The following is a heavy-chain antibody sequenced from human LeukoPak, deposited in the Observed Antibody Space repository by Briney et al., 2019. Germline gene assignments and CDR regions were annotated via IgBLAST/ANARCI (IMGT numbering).Heavy chain of an antibody. J-gene: IGHJ4*02. Sequence: GGSLRLSCAASGFRISDYTMDWVRQAPGKGLEWVSYISSSGSIKYYADSVKGRSTISRDNAKNSLYLEMNSLRAEDTAVYYCARVPSYTSSFYWGQGTQVTVSS. CDR2: ISSSGSIK. D-gene: IGHD6-13*01. CDR3: ARVPSYTSSFY. V-gene: IGHV3-48*03. CDR1: GFRISDYT.